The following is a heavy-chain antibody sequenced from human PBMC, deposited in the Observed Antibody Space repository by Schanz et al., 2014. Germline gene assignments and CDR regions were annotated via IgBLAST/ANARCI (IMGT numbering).Heavy chain of an antibody. CDR1: GFTLSNYA. J-gene: IGHJ4*02. CDR2: LSEGGGGT. V-gene: IGHV3-23*01. D-gene: IGHD3-22*01. Sequence: EMQLLESGGGLAQPGGSLRLSCAASGFTLSNYAMSWVRQAPGKGLEWVSALSEGGGGTHYADSVRGRFTISRDNSKNTPYLQMNSLRAEDTAVYYCAKDRSWDYDSSGYFDYWGQGTLVTVSS. CDR3: AKDRSWDYDSSGYFDY.